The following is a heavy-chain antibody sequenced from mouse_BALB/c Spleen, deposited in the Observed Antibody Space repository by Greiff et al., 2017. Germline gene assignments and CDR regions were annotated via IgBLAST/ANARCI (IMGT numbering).Heavy chain of an antibody. CDR1: GFTFSSFG. CDR2: ISSGSSTI. CDR3: ARSYYRYDGGAWFAY. J-gene: IGHJ3*01. Sequence: EVQLVESGGGLVKPGGSLKLSCAATGFTFSSFGMHWVRQAPEKGLEWVAYISSGSSTIYYADTVKGRFTISRDNPKNTLFLQMTSLRSEDTAMYYCARSYYRYDGGAWFAYWGQGTLVTVSA. V-gene: IGHV5-17*02. D-gene: IGHD2-14*01.